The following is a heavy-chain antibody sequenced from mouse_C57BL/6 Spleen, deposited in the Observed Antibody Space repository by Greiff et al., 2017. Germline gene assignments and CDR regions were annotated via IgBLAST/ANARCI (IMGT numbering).Heavy chain of an antibody. CDR2: IYPGNSDT. J-gene: IGHJ4*01. V-gene: IGHV1-5*01. D-gene: IGHD4-1*01. CDR1: GYTFTSYC. Sequence: VQLLQSGTVLVRPGASVKMSCKTSGYTFTSYCVHWVKQRPGKGLEWIGAIYPGNSDTSYNQKFKGKAKLTAVTSASTAYMEISSLTNEDSEVYICTRWEKTFYSIDYWGQGTSVTVSS. CDR3: TRWEKTFYSIDY.